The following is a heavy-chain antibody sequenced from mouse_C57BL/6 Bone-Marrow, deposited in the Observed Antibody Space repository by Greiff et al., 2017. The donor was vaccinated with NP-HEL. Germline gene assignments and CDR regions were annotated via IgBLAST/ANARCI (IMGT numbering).Heavy chain of an antibody. CDR3: ARKRGYYYGSSYVEYFDV. J-gene: IGHJ1*03. Sequence: VKGVESFHGLVAPSQSLSITCTVSGFSLTSYAISWVRQPLGKGLVWFGVLWTGGGTNYNSAFKSRLSISNDNSKSHAFLQMYSLQTADTARYYCARKRGYYYGSSYVEYFDVWGTGTTVTVSS. CDR2: LWTGGGT. CDR1: GFSLTSYA. D-gene: IGHD1-1*01. V-gene: IGHV2-9-1*01.